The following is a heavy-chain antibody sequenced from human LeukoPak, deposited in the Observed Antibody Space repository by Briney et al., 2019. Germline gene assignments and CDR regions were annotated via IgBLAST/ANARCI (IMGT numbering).Heavy chain of an antibody. CDR3: VKWAGFGHY. CDR1: GFSISING. V-gene: IGHV3-23*01. D-gene: IGHD3-10*01. CDR2: ISASGDVT. J-gene: IGHJ4*02. Sequence: GGSLRLSCAPSGFSISINGTSWVRQAPGKRLEWVAGISASGDVTWYADSVKGRFTISRDNSKTTRYLQMSSLRAEDSALYYCVKWAGFGHYWSQGSLVTVSS.